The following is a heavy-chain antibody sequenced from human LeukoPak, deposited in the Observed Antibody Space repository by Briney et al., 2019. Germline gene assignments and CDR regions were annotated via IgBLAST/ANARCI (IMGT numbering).Heavy chain of an antibody. CDR1: GFTFSSYA. CDR2: TSGGGGTT. J-gene: IGHJ4*02. D-gene: IGHD4-11*01. V-gene: IGHV3-23*01. CDR3: SIRPSMTTVTTALDY. Sequence: GGSLRLSCAASGFTFSSYAMSWVRQAPGKGLEWVSGTSGGGGTTYYADSVKGRFTISRDNSKNTLYLQMNTLRAEDTAVYYCSIRPSMTTVTTALDYWGQGTLVTVSS.